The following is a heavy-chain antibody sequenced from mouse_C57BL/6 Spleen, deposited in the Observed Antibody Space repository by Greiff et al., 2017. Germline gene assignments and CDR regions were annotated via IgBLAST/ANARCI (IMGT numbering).Heavy chain of an antibody. CDR3: ARSRPSLTGAMDY. V-gene: IGHV1-80*01. J-gene: IGHJ4*01. CDR1: GYAFSSYW. Sequence: VMLVESGAELVKPGASVKISCKASGYAFSSYWMNWVKQRPGKGLEWIGQIYPGDGDTNYNGKFKGKATLTADKSSSTAYMQLSSLTSEDSAVYFCARSRPSLTGAMDYWGQGTSVTVSS. CDR2: IYPGDGDT.